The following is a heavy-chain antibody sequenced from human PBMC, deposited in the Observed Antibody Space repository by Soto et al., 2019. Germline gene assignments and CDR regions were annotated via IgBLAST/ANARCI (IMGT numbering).Heavy chain of an antibody. D-gene: IGHD3-10*01. CDR2: ISYDGSNK. V-gene: IGHV3-30-3*01. CDR1: GFTFSSYA. Sequence: GGSLRLSCAASGFTFSSYAMHWVRQAPGKGLEWVAVISYDGSNKYYADSVKGRFTISRDNSKNTLYLQMNSLRAEDTAVYYCARDDGEQTDYYYYYGMDVWGQGTTVTVSS. J-gene: IGHJ6*02. CDR3: ARDDGEQTDYYYYYGMDV.